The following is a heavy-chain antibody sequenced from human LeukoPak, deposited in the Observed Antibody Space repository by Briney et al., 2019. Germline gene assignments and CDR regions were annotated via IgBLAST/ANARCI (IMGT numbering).Heavy chain of an antibody. CDR3: ARGGGRRSSWFDP. D-gene: IGHD3-16*01. Sequence: PSETLSLTCAVSGGSISSGGYSWSWIRQPPGKGLEWIGYIYHSGSTYYNPSLKSRVTISVDRSKNQFSLKLSPVTAADTAVYYCARGGGRRSSWFDPWGQGTLVTVSS. CDR2: IYHSGST. V-gene: IGHV4-30-2*01. CDR1: GGSISSGGYS. J-gene: IGHJ5*02.